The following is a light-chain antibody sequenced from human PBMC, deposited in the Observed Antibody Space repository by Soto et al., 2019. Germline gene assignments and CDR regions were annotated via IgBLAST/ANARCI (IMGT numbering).Light chain of an antibody. V-gene: IGKV3-20*01. CDR3: QQYGSSPLT. J-gene: IGKJ4*01. CDR1: QRVSANY. Sequence: EIVLTQSPGTQSLSPGEGATLTCRASQRVSANYVAWYQQRPGQAPRLLIYEASSRATGIPDRFSGSGSGTDSTLTISRLEPEDFAMYYCQQYGSSPLTFGGGSKVDIK. CDR2: EAS.